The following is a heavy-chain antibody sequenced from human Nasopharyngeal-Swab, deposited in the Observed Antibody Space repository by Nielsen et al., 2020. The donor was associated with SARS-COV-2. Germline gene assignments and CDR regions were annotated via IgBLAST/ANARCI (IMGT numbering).Heavy chain of an antibody. CDR2: IYYSGST. Sequence: SETLSLTCTVSGGSISSSSYYWGWIRQPPGKGLEWIGSIYYSGSTYYNPSLKSRVTISVDTSKNQFSLKLSSVTAADTAEYYCARRVASYDYVWGSYRTFDYWGQGTLVTVSS. CDR1: GGSISSSSYY. V-gene: IGHV4-39*01. J-gene: IGHJ4*02. D-gene: IGHD3-16*02. CDR3: ARRVASYDYVWGSYRTFDY.